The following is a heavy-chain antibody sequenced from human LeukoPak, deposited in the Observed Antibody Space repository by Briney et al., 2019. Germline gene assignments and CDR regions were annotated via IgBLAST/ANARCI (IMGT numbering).Heavy chain of an antibody. J-gene: IGHJ4*02. CDR1: GGSIGSYY. V-gene: IGHV4-4*09. CDR2: IYTSGST. CDR3: ARGYDSSGSDY. Sequence: SETLSLTCTVSGGSIGSYYWSWIRQPPGKGLEWIGYIYTSGSTNYNPSLKSRVTISLDTSKNQFSLNLSSVTAADTAVYYCARGYDSSGSDYWGQGTLVTVSS. D-gene: IGHD3-22*01.